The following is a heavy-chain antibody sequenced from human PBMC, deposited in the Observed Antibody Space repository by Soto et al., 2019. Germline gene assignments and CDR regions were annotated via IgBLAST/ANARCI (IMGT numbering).Heavy chain of an antibody. Sequence: GGCLRLSWTVSGFTFDDYAMRWDRHAPGDALEWVGFISSQACGATTEYAASVEGRFTISTDESKTIAYLQMNSLKAADTAVYFCATVYFYDSSADYYFDYWGQGTLVTAPQ. J-gene: IGHJ4*02. V-gene: IGHV3-49*04. CDR3: ATVYFYDSSADYYFDY. D-gene: IGHD3-22*01. CDR2: ISSQACGATT. CDR1: GFTFDDYA.